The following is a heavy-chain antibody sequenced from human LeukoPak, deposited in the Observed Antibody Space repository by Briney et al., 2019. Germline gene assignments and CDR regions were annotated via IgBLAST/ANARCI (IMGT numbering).Heavy chain of an antibody. CDR1: GGSISSYS. J-gene: IGHJ5*02. CDR2: IYYSGST. V-gene: IGHV4-39*01. Sequence: SETLSLTCTVSGGSISSYSWSWIRQPPGKGLEWIGSIYYSGSTYYNPSFKSRVTISVDTSKNQFSLKLSSVTAADTAVYYCARQVAGIAAAGTGKDNWFDPWGQGTLVTVYS. CDR3: ARQVAGIAAAGTGKDNWFDP. D-gene: IGHD6-13*01.